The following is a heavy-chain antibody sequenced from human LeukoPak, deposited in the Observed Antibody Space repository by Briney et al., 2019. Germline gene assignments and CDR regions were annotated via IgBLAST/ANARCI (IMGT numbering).Heavy chain of an antibody. J-gene: IGHJ5*02. Sequence: SVNVSCKASGYSFSRYGISWVRQAPGQGLEWMGWISTYNGNTNNAQKFQGRVTTTTDTSTNTAYMELRSLRSDDTAVYYCARDLDYYDSSGSGWFDPWGQGTLVTVSS. CDR2: ISTYNGNT. CDR1: GYSFSRYG. D-gene: IGHD3-22*01. CDR3: ARDLDYYDSSGSGWFDP. V-gene: IGHV1-18*01.